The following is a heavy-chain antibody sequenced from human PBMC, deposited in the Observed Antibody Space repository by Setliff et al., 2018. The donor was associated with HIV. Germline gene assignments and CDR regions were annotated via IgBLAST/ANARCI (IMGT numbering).Heavy chain of an antibody. CDR1: GFTFSRYW. D-gene: IGHD2-21*02. CDR2: IKQDGSEK. J-gene: IGHJ4*03. V-gene: IGHV3-7*01. Sequence: GGSLRLSCAATGFTFSRYWMTWVRQAPGKGLEWVANIKQDGSEKYYVDSVRGRFTVSRDNAKNSLFLQLNSLRDDDTAVYFCARPQFPVTAYFEFWGQGTMVTVSS. CDR3: ARPQFPVTAYFEF.